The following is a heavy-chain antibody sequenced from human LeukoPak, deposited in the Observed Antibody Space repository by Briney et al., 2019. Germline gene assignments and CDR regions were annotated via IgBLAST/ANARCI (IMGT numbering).Heavy chain of an antibody. Sequence: GRSLRLSCAASGFTFSSYGIHWVRQAPGKGLEWVAVIWYDGTDKYYADSVKGRFTISRDNSKNTLYLQMNSLRAEDTAVYYCARRRQQWLAIDYWGQGTLVTVSS. CDR3: ARRRQQWLAIDY. CDR1: GFTFSSYG. D-gene: IGHD6-19*01. J-gene: IGHJ4*02. CDR2: IWYDGTDK. V-gene: IGHV3-33*01.